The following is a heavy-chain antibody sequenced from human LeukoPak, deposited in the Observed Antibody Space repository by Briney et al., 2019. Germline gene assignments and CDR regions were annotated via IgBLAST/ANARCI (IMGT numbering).Heavy chain of an antibody. V-gene: IGHV3-23*01. CDR2: ISGGGDST. CDR3: ARGRKGGHDY. D-gene: IGHD1-14*01. J-gene: IGHJ4*02. Sequence: GGSLRLSCAASGFTFSTYVMGWVRQAPGKGLEWVSDISGGGDSTFYADSVKGRFTISRDDSKNTLFLQMNNLRTEDTAVYYCARGRKGGHDYWGQGTLVTVSS. CDR1: GFTFSTYV.